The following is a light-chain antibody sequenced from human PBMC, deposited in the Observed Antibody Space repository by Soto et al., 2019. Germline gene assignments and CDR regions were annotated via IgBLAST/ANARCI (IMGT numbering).Light chain of an antibody. CDR3: YSATDYSRGF. Sequence: SYDLTQPSSVSVSPGQTASITCSGDGLAKKYDRWVQQRPGQAPLLVIYNVTERPSGLPERFSGSTSGTTVTLTISGAEVDDEADYYCYSATDYSRGFFGPGTKVTVL. V-gene: IGLV3-27*01. J-gene: IGLJ1*01. CDR1: GLAKKY. CDR2: NVT.